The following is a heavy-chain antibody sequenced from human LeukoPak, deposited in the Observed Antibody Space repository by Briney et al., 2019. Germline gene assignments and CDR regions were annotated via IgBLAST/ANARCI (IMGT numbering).Heavy chain of an antibody. CDR1: GFTFSSYA. V-gene: IGHV3-23*01. CDR3: ARDLEAANTYYFDY. CDR2: ISGTGSST. J-gene: IGHJ4*02. D-gene: IGHD6-13*01. Sequence: PGGSLRLSCAASGFTFSSYAMSWVRQAPGKGLEWVSAISGTGSSTYSADSVKGRFTISRDNSKNTVYLQVNSLRDEDTAVYYCARDLEAANTYYFDYWGQGTMVTVSS.